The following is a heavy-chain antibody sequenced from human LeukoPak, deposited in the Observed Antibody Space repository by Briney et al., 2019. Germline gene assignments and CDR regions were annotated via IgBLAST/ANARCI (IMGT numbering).Heavy chain of an antibody. CDR1: GFIFSNHG. D-gene: IGHD5-24*01. V-gene: IGHV3-30*02. CDR3: AKDRWLQGYFDY. J-gene: IGHJ4*02. Sequence: PGGSLRLSCTTSGFIFSNHGMHWVRQAPGKGLEWVSFIRHDGSNKYYADSVKGRCTISRDNSKKTVYLQMNSLRAEDTAVYYCAKDRWLQGYFDYWGQGTLVTVSS. CDR2: IRHDGSNK.